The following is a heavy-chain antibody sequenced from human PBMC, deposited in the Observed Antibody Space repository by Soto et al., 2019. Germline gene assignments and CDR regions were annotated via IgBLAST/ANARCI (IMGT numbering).Heavy chain of an antibody. CDR2: IIPILGIA. CDR3: ARDVGTTPKVERYMDV. J-gene: IGHJ6*03. CDR1: GGTFSSYT. V-gene: IGHV1-69*04. Sequence: SVKVSCKASGGTFSSYTISWVRQAPRQGLEWMGRIIPILGIANCAQKFQGRVTITADKSTSTAYMELSSLRSEDTAVYYCARDVGTTPKVERYMDVWGKGTTVTVSS. D-gene: IGHD1-7*01.